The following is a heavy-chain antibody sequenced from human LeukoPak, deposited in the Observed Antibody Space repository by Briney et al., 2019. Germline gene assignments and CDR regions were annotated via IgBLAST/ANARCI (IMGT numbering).Heavy chain of an antibody. Sequence: GGSLRLSCAASGFTFNNYAMNWVRQAPGKGLEWVSSISGGGETTYYADSAKGRFTISRDNSQNTLYLQMNSLRDEDTAVYYCARSANPGVHEFDPWGQGTLVTVSS. CDR1: GFTFNNYA. J-gene: IGHJ5*02. V-gene: IGHV3-23*01. CDR2: ISGGGETT. CDR3: ARSANPGVHEFDP. D-gene: IGHD6-6*01.